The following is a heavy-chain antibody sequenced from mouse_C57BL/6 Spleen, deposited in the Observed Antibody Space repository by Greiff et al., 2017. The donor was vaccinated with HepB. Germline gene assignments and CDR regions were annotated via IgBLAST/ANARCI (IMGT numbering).Heavy chain of an antibody. J-gene: IGHJ4*01. V-gene: IGHV1-26*01. CDR1: GYTFTDYY. D-gene: IGHD5-1*01. Sequence: VQLKDSGPELVKPGASVKISCKASGYTFTDYYMNWVKQSHGKSLEWIGDINPNNGGTSYNQKFKGKATLTVDKSSSTAYMELRSLTSEDSAVYYCARGEYPYYAMDYWGQGTSVTVSS. CDR3: ARGEYPYYAMDY. CDR2: INPNNGGT.